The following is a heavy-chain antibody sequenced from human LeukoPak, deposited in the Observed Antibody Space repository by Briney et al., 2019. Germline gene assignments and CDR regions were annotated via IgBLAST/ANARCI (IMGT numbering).Heavy chain of an antibody. V-gene: IGHV1-69*05. CDR3: ARGGYQLLWYWFAP. J-gene: IGHJ5*02. D-gene: IGHD2-2*01. CDR1: GGTFSSYA. CDR2: IIPIFGTA. Sequence: SVKLSCKASGGTFSSYAISWVRQAPGQGLEWMGGIIPIFGTANYAQKLRGSVTITKDDSTSRAYMELSSLRSEDTAVYSCARGGYQLLWYWFAPWGQGTLVTVSS.